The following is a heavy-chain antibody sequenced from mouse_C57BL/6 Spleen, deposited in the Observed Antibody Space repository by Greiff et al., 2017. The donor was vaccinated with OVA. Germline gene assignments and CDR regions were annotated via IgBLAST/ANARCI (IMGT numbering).Heavy chain of an antibody. Sequence: VQLQQSGPGLVKPSQSLSLTCSVTGYSITSGYYWNWIRQFPGNKLEWMGYISYDGSNNYNPSLKNRISITRDTSKNQFFLKLNSVTTEDTATYYCARDTGFYAMDYWGQGTSVTVSS. CDR3: ARDTGFYAMDY. CDR2: ISYDGSN. V-gene: IGHV3-6*01. J-gene: IGHJ4*01. CDR1: GYSITSGYY.